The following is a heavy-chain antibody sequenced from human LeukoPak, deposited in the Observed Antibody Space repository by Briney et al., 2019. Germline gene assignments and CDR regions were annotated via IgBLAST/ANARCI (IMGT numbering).Heavy chain of an antibody. CDR3: ARSHCSGGSCYLAPFGY. D-gene: IGHD2-15*01. J-gene: IGHJ4*02. V-gene: IGHV5-51*01. CDR2: IYPGDSDT. CDR1: GYSFTSYW. Sequence: GESLKISCKGSGYSFTSYWIGWVRQMPGKGLEWMGIIYPGDSDTRYSPSFQGQVTISADKSISTAYLQWSSLKASDTAMYYCARSHCSGGSCYLAPFGYWGQGTLVTVSS.